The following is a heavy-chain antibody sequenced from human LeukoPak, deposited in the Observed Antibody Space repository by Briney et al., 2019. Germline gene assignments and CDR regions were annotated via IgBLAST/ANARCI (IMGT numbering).Heavy chain of an antibody. V-gene: IGHV3-48*03. J-gene: IGHJ4*02. CDR1: GFTFSSYE. Sequence: GGSLRLSCAASGFTFSSYEMNWVRQAPGKGLEWVSYISSSGSTIYYADSVKGRFTISRDNAKNSLYLQMNSLRAEDTAVYYRARGYRIAAADYWGQGTLVTVSS. CDR2: ISSSGSTI. CDR3: ARGYRIAAADY. D-gene: IGHD6-13*01.